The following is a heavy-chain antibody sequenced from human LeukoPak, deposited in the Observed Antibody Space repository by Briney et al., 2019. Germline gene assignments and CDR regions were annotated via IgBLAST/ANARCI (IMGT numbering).Heavy chain of an antibody. CDR2: ISYDGSNK. CDR3: ARGSLGIAAAGPLDY. D-gene: IGHD6-13*01. J-gene: IGHJ4*02. V-gene: IGHV3-30*03. Sequence: PGGSLRLSCAASGFTFSSYGMHWVRQAPGKGLEWVALISYDGSNKYYADSVKGRFTISRDNSKNTLYLQMNSLRAEDTAVYYCARGSLGIAAAGPLDYWGQGTLVTVSS. CDR1: GFTFSSYG.